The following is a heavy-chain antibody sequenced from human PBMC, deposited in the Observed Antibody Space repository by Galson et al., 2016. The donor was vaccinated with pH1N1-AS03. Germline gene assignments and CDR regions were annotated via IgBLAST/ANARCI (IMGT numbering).Heavy chain of an antibody. V-gene: IGHV2-5*01. D-gene: IGHD3-10*01. J-gene: IGHJ4*02. CDR2: IYWHDDK. CDR3: AHRFYGSGASFFDC. Sequence: PALVKPTQTLTLTCTFSGFSLNDGGLGVGWIRQPPGKALEWLGMIYWHDDKRYNPSLQNRLTLTQGVSKSEVVLQMTNVDPEDTATYYCAHRFYGSGASFFDCWGQGIVVVVS. CDR1: GFSLNDGGLG.